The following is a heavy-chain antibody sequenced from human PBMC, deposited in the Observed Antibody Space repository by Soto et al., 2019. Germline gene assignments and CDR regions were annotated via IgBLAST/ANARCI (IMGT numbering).Heavy chain of an antibody. J-gene: IGHJ4*02. V-gene: IGHV3-33*01. D-gene: IGHD3-10*02. CDR3: ARDMLGEQQRVL. Sequence: LVESGGGVVQPGRSLRLSCEASGFSFSAYGMHWVRQAPGKGLEWVAVIWFDGSNQYYVDSVKGRFTISRDNSKNTLYLQMKSLRVEDTAVYYCARDMLGEQQRVLRGQGTLVTVSS. CDR1: GFSFSAYG. CDR2: IWFDGSNQ.